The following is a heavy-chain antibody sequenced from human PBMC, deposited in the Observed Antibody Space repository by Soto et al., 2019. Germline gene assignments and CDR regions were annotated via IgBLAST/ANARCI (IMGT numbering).Heavy chain of an antibody. J-gene: IGHJ6*02. CDR3: ARTAMANYYYYYGMDV. Sequence: PGESLKISCKGSGYSFTSYWISWVRQMPGKGLEWMGIIYPGDSDTRYSPSFQGQVTISADKSISTAYLQWSSLKASDTAMYYCARTAMANYYYYYGMDVWGQGTTVTVSS. V-gene: IGHV5-51*01. D-gene: IGHD5-18*01. CDR2: IYPGDSDT. CDR1: GYSFTSYW.